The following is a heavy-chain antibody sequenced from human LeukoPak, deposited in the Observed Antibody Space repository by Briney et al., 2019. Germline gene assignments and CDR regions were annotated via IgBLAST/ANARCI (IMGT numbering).Heavy chain of an antibody. Sequence: ASVKVSCKASGYTFTGYYMHWVRQAPGQGLEWMGWINPNSGGTNYAQKLQGRVTMTTDTSTSTAYMELRSLRSDDTAVYYCAREGMDTMIVVDENWFDPWGQGTLVTVSS. J-gene: IGHJ5*02. V-gene: IGHV1-2*02. CDR3: AREGMDTMIVVDENWFDP. CDR1: GYTFTGYY. D-gene: IGHD3-22*01. CDR2: INPNSGGT.